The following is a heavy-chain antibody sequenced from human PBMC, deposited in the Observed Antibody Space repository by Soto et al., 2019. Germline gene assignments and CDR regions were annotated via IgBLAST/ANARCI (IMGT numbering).Heavy chain of an antibody. Sequence: GGSLRLSCGASGFSVKRYWMHWVRQAPGKGLVWLSRFGGDENYADYADSVRGRFTISRDIAKNTIYLQMNSLRAEDTAVYYCGKGKELGVVRYGLDAWGQGTTVTVSS. CDR2: FGGDENYA. CDR1: GFSVKRYW. CDR3: GKGKELGVVRYGLDA. D-gene: IGHD3-3*01. J-gene: IGHJ6*02. V-gene: IGHV3-74*01.